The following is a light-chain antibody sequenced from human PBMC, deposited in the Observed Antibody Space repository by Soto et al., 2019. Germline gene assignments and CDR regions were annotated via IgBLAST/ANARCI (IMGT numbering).Light chain of an antibody. V-gene: IGLV2-14*01. CDR3: NSYTSDNRDYV. J-gene: IGLJ1*01. CDR2: EAS. Sequence: QSVLTQPASVSGSPGQSITISCTGSGSDVGAYTSVSWYQQHPGNAPKLMIYEASNRPSGVSRRFSGSKSGNTASLTISGLXAEDEAHYYCNSYTSDNRDYVFGTGTKVTVL. CDR1: GSDVGAYTS.